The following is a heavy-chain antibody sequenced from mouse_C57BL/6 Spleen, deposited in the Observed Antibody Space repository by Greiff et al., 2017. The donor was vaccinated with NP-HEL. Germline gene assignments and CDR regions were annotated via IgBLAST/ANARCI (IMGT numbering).Heavy chain of an antibody. Sequence: VQLQQPGAELVKPGASVKLSCKASGYTFTSYWMQWVKQRPGQGLEWIGEIDPSDSYTNYNQKFKGKATLTVDTSSSTAYMQLSSLTSEDSAVYYCARKGITTVEEDWFAYWGQGTLVTVSA. D-gene: IGHD1-1*01. J-gene: IGHJ3*01. V-gene: IGHV1-50*01. CDR2: IDPSDSYT. CDR1: GYTFTSYW. CDR3: ARKGITTVEEDWFAY.